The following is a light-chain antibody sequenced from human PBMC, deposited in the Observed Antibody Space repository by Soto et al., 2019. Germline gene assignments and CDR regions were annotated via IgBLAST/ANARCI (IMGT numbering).Light chain of an antibody. J-gene: IGKJ4*01. CDR3: QQYNNWPLT. V-gene: IGKV3-20*01. CDR1: RGVSSNY. Sequence: ESMSTQSPGTLSLSPGERATLSCRASRGVSSNYLAWYQQKPGQAPRLLIYGASTRATGIPDRFSGSGSGTDFTLTISRLEPEDSAVYYCQQYNNWPLTFGGGTKVDIK. CDR2: GAS.